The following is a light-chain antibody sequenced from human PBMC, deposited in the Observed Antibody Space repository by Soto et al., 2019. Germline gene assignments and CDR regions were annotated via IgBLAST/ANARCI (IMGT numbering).Light chain of an antibody. CDR1: QSVSSSY. V-gene: IGKV3-20*01. Sequence: EIVLTRSPGTLSLSPGERATLSCRASQSVSSSYLAWYQQKPGQAPRLLISGASSRATGIPDRFSGSGSGTDFTLTISRLEPEDFAVYYCQQYGSSPRTFGQGTKVDIK. J-gene: IGKJ1*01. CDR2: GAS. CDR3: QQYGSSPRT.